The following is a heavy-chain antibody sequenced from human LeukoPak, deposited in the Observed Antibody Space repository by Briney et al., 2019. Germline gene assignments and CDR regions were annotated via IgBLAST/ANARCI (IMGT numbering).Heavy chain of an antibody. CDR3: AKDLYGSGSYQIRLFDY. CDR2: IRYDGSNE. J-gene: IGHJ4*02. D-gene: IGHD3-10*01. CDR1: GFTFSSYG. V-gene: IGHV3-30*02. Sequence: GRSLRLSCAASGFTFSSYGMHWVRQAPGKGLEWVAFIRYDGSNEFYADSVKGRFTISRDNSKNTLYLQMNSLRAEDTAVYYCAKDLYGSGSYQIRLFDYWGQGTLVTVSS.